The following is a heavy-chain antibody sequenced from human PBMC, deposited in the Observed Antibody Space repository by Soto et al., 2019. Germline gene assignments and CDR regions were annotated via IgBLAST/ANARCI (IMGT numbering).Heavy chain of an antibody. CDR2: INPNSGST. Sequence: ASVKVSCKASGFTFTSSAMQWVRQARGQGLEWMGWINPNSGSTNYAQKFQGWVTMTRGTSISTAYMELSRLRSDDTAVYYCARSITIFGVVSYYFDYWGQGTLVTVSS. CDR1: GFTFTSSA. D-gene: IGHD3-3*01. V-gene: IGHV1-2*04. CDR3: ARSITIFGVVSYYFDY. J-gene: IGHJ4*02.